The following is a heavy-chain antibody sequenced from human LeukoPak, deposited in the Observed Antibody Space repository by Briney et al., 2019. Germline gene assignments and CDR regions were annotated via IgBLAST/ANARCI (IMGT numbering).Heavy chain of an antibody. D-gene: IGHD1-14*01. Sequence: GGSLRLSFAASGFTFSSYAMSWVRQAPGKGLEWVSAISGSGGSTYYADSVKGRFTISRDNSKNTLYLQMNSLRGEDTAVYYCAKDITLWRATNYMDVWGKGTTVTVSS. CDR3: AKDITLWRATNYMDV. CDR1: GFTFSSYA. J-gene: IGHJ6*03. CDR2: ISGSGGST. V-gene: IGHV3-23*01.